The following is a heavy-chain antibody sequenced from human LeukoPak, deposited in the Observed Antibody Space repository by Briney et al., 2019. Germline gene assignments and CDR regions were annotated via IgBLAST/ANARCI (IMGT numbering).Heavy chain of an antibody. CDR1: GGSISSSSYY. D-gene: IGHD2-8*01. J-gene: IGHJ5*02. V-gene: IGHV4-39*07. Sequence: SETLSLTCTVSGGSISSSSYYWGWIRQPPGKGLEWIGEINHSGSTNYNPSLKSRVTISVDTSKNQFSLKLSSVTAADTAVYYCARGIKRIVLMVYRWFDPWGQGTLVTVSS. CDR3: ARGIKRIVLMVYRWFDP. CDR2: INHSGST.